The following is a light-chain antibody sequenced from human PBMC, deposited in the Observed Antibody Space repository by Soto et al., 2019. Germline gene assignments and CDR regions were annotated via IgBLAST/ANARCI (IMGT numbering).Light chain of an antibody. V-gene: IGKV1-5*01. CDR2: DAS. J-gene: IGKJ1*01. CDR3: QQYNSYWP. CDR1: QSISSW. Sequence: DIQMSQSPSTLSATVGDRVTITCRASQSISSWLAWYQQKPGKAPKLLIYDASSLESGVPSRFSGSGSGTEFTLTICSLQPDDFATYYCQQYNSYWPFGQGTKVDI.